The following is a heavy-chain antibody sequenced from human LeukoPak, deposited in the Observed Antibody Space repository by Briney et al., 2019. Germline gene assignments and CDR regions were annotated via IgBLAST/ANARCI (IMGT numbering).Heavy chain of an antibody. D-gene: IGHD1-7*01. J-gene: IGHJ6*03. CDR1: GFTLSIYG. V-gene: IGHV3-23*01. CDR3: AKGRGLELLYYYYMDV. Sequence: PGGSLRLSCAASGFTLSIYGMSWVRQAPGKGLEWVSAIRTGGDSTYYADSVKGRFTISRDNSKNTLYLQMNSLRAEDTAVYYCAKGRGLELLYYYYMDVWGKGTTVTVSS. CDR2: IRTGGDST.